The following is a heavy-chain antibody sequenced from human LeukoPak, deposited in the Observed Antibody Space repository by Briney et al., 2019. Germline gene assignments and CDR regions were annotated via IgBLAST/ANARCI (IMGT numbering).Heavy chain of an antibody. Sequence: GGSLRLSCAASGFSFSSYAMSWVRQAPGKGLEWVSAVSGSGGSTYYAASVKGRFTFSRDNSKNTLYLQMNSLRVEDTAVYYCAKSYCGTDCYSYDYWGRGTLVTVSS. J-gene: IGHJ4*02. CDR2: VSGSGGST. D-gene: IGHD2-21*02. CDR3: AKSYCGTDCYSYDY. CDR1: GFSFSSYA. V-gene: IGHV3-23*01.